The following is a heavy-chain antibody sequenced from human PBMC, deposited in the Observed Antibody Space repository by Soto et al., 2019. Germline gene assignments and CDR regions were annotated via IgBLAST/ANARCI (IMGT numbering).Heavy chain of an antibody. D-gene: IGHD6-19*01. Sequence: SGPTLVNPTETLTLTCTVSGFSLSNARMGVSWIRQPPGKALEWLAHIFSNDEKSYSTSLKSRLTISKDTSKSQVVLTMTNMDPVDTATYYCARIRFVEYSSGWYLYFDYWGQGTLVTVSS. CDR3: ARIRFVEYSSGWYLYFDY. V-gene: IGHV2-26*01. J-gene: IGHJ4*02. CDR2: IFSNDEK. CDR1: GFSLSNARMG.